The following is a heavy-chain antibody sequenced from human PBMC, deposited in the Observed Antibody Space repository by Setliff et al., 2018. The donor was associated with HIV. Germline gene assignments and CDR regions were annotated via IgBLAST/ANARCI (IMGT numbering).Heavy chain of an antibody. CDR2: ISGSGDSA. CDR1: GFTINNYG. CDR3: ARFDHYGDYGRIGDAFDI. V-gene: IGHV3-23*01. J-gene: IGHJ3*02. D-gene: IGHD4-17*01. Sequence: HPGGSLRLSCAASGFTINNYGMNWVRQAPGKGLEWVAGISGSGDSAFYTDSVKGRFTISRDNSKNTLYLQMNSLRAEDTAVYYCARFDHYGDYGRIGDAFDIWGQGTMVTVSS.